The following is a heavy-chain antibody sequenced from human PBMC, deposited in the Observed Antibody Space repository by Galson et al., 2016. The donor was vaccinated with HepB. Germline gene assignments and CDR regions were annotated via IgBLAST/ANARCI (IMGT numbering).Heavy chain of an antibody. D-gene: IGHD2-15*01. Sequence: SLRLSCAASGFTFSRYSMTWVRQAPGQGLEWVSGLSGSGAHTYYADSVKGRFTISRDNSKSIMYLQMDSLRPDDTAVYYCTKQVAEGGLGDTWGQGTVVTVSS. CDR2: LSGSGAHT. CDR1: GFTFSRYS. J-gene: IGHJ5*02. V-gene: IGHV3-23*01. CDR3: TKQVAEGGLGDT.